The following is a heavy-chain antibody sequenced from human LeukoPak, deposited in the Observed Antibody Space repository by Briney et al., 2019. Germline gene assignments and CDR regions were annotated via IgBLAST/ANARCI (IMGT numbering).Heavy chain of an antibody. J-gene: IGHJ4*02. CDR2: ISYDGSNK. V-gene: IGHV3-30-3*01. CDR1: GFTFSSYA. Sequence: PGGSLRLSCAASGFTFSSYAMHWVRQAPGKGLEWVAVISYDGSNKYYADSVKGRFTISRDNAENSLYLQMNSLRAEDTAVYYCARDSIQLWPNAIDFWGQGTLVTVSS. CDR3: ARDSIQLWPNAIDF. D-gene: IGHD1-1*01.